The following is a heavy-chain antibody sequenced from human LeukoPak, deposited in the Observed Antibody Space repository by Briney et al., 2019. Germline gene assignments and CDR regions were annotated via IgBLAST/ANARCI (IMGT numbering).Heavy chain of an antibody. CDR1: GFTFSTFA. V-gene: IGHV3-23*01. CDR2: IRANGCDT. Sequence: GASLRLSCVASGFTFSTFAMSWVRQAPGKGLEWVSAIRANGCDTYYADSVKGRFTISRDNSKNTLYLQMNSLRAEDTGIYYCAKDRGYWGQGTLVTVSS. CDR3: AKDRGY. J-gene: IGHJ4*02.